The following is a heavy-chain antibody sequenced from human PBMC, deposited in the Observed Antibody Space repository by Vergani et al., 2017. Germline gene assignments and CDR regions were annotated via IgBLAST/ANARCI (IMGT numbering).Heavy chain of an antibody. CDR3: ARDSWTSELRVVYWFDT. D-gene: IGHD1-26*01. J-gene: IGHJ5*02. V-gene: IGHV4-61*02. CDR2: IHSSGTT. CDR1: GGSITSGSFY. Sequence: QVQLHESGPGLVKPSQTLSLTCTVSGGSITSGSFYWSWLRQPAGKGLEWIGRIHSSGTTNYNPSLKSRVILSVETSKKQLSLRMNSVTAADTAVYYCARDSWTSELRVVYWFDTWGQGTLVSVSS.